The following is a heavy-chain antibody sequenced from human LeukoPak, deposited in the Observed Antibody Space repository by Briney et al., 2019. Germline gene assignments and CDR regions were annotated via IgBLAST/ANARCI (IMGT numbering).Heavy chain of an antibody. CDR1: GGSISSGGYY. Sequence: PSETLSSTCTVSGGSISSGGYYWSWIRQHPGKGLEWIGYIYYSGSTYYNPSLKSRVTISVDTSKNQFSLKLSSVTAADTAVYHCARARSWQNWFDPWGQGTLVTVSS. D-gene: IGHD6-13*01. J-gene: IGHJ5*02. CDR2: IYYSGST. V-gene: IGHV4-31*03. CDR3: ARARSWQNWFDP.